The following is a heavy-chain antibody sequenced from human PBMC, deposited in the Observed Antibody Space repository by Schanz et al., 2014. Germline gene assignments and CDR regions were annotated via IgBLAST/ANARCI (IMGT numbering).Heavy chain of an antibody. J-gene: IGHJ4*02. Sequence: QVQLVQSGAEVKKPGASVKVSCKASGYTFTSYGITWVRQAPGQGLEWMGWISAYNGHTTYAQKCQGRVTMTRDTSTSTVYMELSSLRSEDTAVYYCARDGEAAAGCDYWGQGTLVTVSS. CDR1: GYTFTSYG. D-gene: IGHD6-13*01. CDR2: ISAYNGHT. CDR3: ARDGEAAAGCDY. V-gene: IGHV1-18*01.